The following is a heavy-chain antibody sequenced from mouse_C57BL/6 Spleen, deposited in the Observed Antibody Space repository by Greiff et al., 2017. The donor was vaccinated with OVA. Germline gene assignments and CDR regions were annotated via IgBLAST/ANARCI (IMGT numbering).Heavy chain of an antibody. Sequence: EVMLVESGEGLVKPGGSLKLSCAASGFTFSSYAMSWVRQTPEKRLEWVAYISSGGDYIYYADTVKGRFTISRDNAKNTLYLQMSSLKSEDAAMYYCTRATVGFADWGQGTLVTVSA. D-gene: IGHD1-1*01. J-gene: IGHJ3*01. CDR3: TRATVGFAD. CDR1: GFTFSSYA. CDR2: ISSGGDYI. V-gene: IGHV5-9-1*02.